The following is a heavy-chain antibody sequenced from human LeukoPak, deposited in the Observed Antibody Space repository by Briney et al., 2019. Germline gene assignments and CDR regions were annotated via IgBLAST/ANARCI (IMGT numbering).Heavy chain of an antibody. CDR2: IIPILGIA. Sequence: GASVKVSCKASGYTFTSYGISWVRQAPGQGLEWMGRIIPILGIANYAQKFQGRVTMTRNTSISTAYMELSSLRSEDTAVYYCARTGYSSGWYGGYYYYYGMDVWGQGTTVTVSS. CDR3: ARTGYSSGWYGGYYYYYGMDV. V-gene: IGHV1-69*04. CDR1: GYTFTSYG. J-gene: IGHJ6*02. D-gene: IGHD6-19*01.